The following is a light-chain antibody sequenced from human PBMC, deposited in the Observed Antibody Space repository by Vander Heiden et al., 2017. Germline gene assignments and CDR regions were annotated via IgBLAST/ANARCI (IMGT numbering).Light chain of an antibody. V-gene: IGKV4-1*01. CDR3: QQYYSTPFT. CDR2: WAS. CDR1: QSVLYSSNNKNY. Sequence: DIVMTQSPASLAVSLGGRATTNCKSSQSVLYSSNNKNYLAWYQQKPGQPPKLLIYWASTRESGVPDRCSGSGSGTDFTLTISSLQAEDVAVYYCQQYYSTPFTFGPGTKVDIK. J-gene: IGKJ3*01.